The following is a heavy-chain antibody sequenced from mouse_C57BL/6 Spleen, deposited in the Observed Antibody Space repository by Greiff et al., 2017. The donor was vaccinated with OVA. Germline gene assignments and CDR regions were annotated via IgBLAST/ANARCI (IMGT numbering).Heavy chain of an antibody. CDR2: ISSGGSYT. Sequence: EVKLVESGGDLVKPGGSLKLSCAASGFTFSSYGMSWVRQTPDKRLEWVATISSGGSYTYYPDSVKGRFTISRDNAKNTLYLQMRSLKSEDTAMDYCARYCYGSSYGFAYWGQGTLVTVSA. D-gene: IGHD1-1*01. V-gene: IGHV5-6*01. J-gene: IGHJ3*01. CDR3: ARYCYGSSYGFAY. CDR1: GFTFSSYG.